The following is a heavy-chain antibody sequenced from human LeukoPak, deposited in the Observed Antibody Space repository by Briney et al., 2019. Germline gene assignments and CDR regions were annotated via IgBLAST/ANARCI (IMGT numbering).Heavy chain of an antibody. CDR1: GGSFSGYY. CDR3: ARGPGRSGYCSSTSCYGYYYYGMDV. J-gene: IGHJ6*02. CDR2: INHSGST. D-gene: IGHD2-2*01. Sequence: SETLSLTCAVYGGSFSGYYWSWIRQPPGKGLEWIGEINHSGSTNYNPSLKSRVTISVDTSKNQFSLKLSSVTAADTAVYYCARGPGRSGYCSSTSCYGYYYYGMDVWGQGTTVTVSS. V-gene: IGHV4-34*01.